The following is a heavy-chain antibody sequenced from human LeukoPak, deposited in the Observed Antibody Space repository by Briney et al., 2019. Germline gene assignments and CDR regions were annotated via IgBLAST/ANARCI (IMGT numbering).Heavy chain of an antibody. J-gene: IGHJ5*02. CDR3: ATDGAGFDT. Sequence: PGGSLRLSCAASGFNFNDDYMSWILQAPGKGLEWLSYINIGGTKTHYADSVKGRFTISRDNAKKSLYLEMNNLRAEDTAVYYCATDGAGFDTWGQGVLVTVSS. V-gene: IGHV3-11*01. CDR1: GFNFNDDY. CDR2: INIGGTKT.